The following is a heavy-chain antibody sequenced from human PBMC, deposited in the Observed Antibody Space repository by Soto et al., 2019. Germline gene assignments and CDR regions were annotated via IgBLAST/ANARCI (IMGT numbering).Heavy chain of an antibody. V-gene: IGHV1-8*01. CDR3: ARTLYGDNVDY. Sequence: QVQLVQSGAEVKKPGASVKVSCKASGYTFTSYDINWVRQATGQGLEWMGWMNPNSGNTGYAQKCQGRVTMTRSTSRSTADIELSSLRSEDTAVYYCARTLYGDNVDYWGQGTLVTISS. CDR1: GYTFTSYD. D-gene: IGHD4-17*01. CDR2: MNPNSGNT. J-gene: IGHJ4*02.